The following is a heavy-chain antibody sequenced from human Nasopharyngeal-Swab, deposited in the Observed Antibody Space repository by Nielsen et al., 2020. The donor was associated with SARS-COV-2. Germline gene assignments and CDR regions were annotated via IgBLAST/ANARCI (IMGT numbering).Heavy chain of an antibody. J-gene: IGHJ4*02. D-gene: IGHD1-1*01. V-gene: IGHV1-69*13. CDR3: ARDLEGAEASDY. CDR1: GGPFSTNA. CDR2: ILPIVGTP. Sequence: SVKVSCKVSGGPFSTNAISWVRQAPGQGLEWMGGILPIVGTPNYSQKFQGRVTITADESTRTAYMELSILTSEDTAVYYCARDLEGAEASDYWGQGTLLTVSS.